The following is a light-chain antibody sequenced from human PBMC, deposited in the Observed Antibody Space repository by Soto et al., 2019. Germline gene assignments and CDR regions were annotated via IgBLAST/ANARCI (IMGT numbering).Light chain of an antibody. V-gene: IGKV3-20*01. Sequence: EIVLTQSPGTLSLSPGERATLSCRASQSVSSNYLAWYQQKPGQAPRLLIYGASSRATGIPDRFSGSGSGTDFTLTISGLEPEDFAVYYCQQYGNSPWTFGQRTKVEIK. J-gene: IGKJ1*01. CDR2: GAS. CDR1: QSVSSNY. CDR3: QQYGNSPWT.